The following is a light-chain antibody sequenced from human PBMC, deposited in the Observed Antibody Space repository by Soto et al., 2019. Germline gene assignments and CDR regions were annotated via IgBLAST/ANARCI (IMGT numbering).Light chain of an antibody. J-gene: IGKJ2*01. CDR2: KAS. CDR3: QQYNDSFPYT. Sequence: GDRVTITCRASQSISTWLAWYQQKPGTAPKLLIYKASTLESGVPSRFSGSRSGTEFTLTVSSLQPEDFATYFCQQYNDSFPYTFGQGTKLEI. CDR1: QSISTW. V-gene: IGKV1-5*03.